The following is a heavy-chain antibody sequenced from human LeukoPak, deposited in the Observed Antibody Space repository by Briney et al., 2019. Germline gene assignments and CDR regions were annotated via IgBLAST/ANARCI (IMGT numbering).Heavy chain of an antibody. CDR2: TYYRSKWFN. CDR3: AREDRLGDFDY. Sequence: SQTLSLTCALSGDSVFGNSVAWNWIRQSPSRGLEWLGRTYYRSKWFNDYTVSMKGRVTVNPDTSKNQFSLQLNSVTPEDTAVYYCAREDRLGDFDYWGQGTLVTVSS. V-gene: IGHV6-1*01. J-gene: IGHJ4*01. CDR1: GDSVFGNSVA. D-gene: IGHD1-26*01.